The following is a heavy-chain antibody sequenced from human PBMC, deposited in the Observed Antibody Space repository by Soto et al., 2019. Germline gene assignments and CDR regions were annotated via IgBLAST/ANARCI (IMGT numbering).Heavy chain of an antibody. CDR3: ARAPRSDSSGYYSPHFDY. CDR2: IYYCGST. V-gene: IGHV4-30-4*01. D-gene: IGHD3-22*01. Sequence: SETLSLTCTVSGGSISSGDYYWSWIRQPPGKGLEWIGYIYYCGSTYYNPSLKSRVTISVDTSKNQFSLKLSSVTAADTAVYYCARAPRSDSSGYYSPHFDYWGQGTLVTVSS. J-gene: IGHJ4*02. CDR1: GGSISSGDYY.